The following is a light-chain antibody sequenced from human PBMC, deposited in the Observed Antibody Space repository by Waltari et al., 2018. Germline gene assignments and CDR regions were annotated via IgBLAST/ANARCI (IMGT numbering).Light chain of an antibody. Sequence: SYVLTQTPSVSVAPGKTARITCGGHNIGSKSVHWYQQKPGQAPVLVIDYDSDRPSGIPERFSGSNSGNTATLTISRVEAGDEADYYCQVWDSSSDHRVFGGGTKLTVL. V-gene: IGLV3-21*04. CDR1: NIGSKS. J-gene: IGLJ3*02. CDR3: QVWDSSSDHRV. CDR2: YDS.